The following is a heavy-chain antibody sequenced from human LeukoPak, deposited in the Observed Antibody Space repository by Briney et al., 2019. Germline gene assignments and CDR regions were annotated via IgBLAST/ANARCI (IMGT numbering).Heavy chain of an antibody. D-gene: IGHD6-19*01. CDR1: GGSFSGYY. J-gene: IGHJ4*02. V-gene: IGHV4-34*01. CDR2: INHSGST. Sequence: SETLSLTCAVYGGSFSGYYWSWIRQPPGKGLEWIGEINHSGSTNYNPSLKSRVTISVDTSKNQFSLKLSSVTAADTAVYYCARPNIGGRRYSSGWYAYWGQGTLVTVSS. CDR3: ARPNIGGRRYSSGWYAY.